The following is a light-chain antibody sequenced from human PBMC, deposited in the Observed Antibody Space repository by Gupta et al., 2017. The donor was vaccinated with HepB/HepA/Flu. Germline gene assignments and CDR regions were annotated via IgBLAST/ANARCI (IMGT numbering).Light chain of an antibody. Sequence: IVLTQSPGTLSLSPGERATLSCRASQSVSSSYLAWYQQKPGQAPRLLIYGASSRATGISDRFSGSGSGTDFTLTTSRLEPEDFAVYYCQQYGSSPLTFGGGTKMEIK. CDR1: QSVSSSY. CDR2: GAS. CDR3: QQYGSSPLT. V-gene: IGKV3-20*01. J-gene: IGKJ4*01.